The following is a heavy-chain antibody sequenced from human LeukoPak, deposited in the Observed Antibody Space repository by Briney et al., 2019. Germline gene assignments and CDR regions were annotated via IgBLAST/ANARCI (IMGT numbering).Heavy chain of an antibody. D-gene: IGHD4-17*01. Sequence: PGGSLRLSCTASGFTFSAYAMMWVRQAPGKGPEWVSAIRGGGTSEFYADSVKGRFRISRDNSKDTLFLQMNSLRAEDTAVYYCARDLNGDYIGAFDMWGPGTMVTVSS. CDR1: GFTFSAYA. J-gene: IGHJ3*02. CDR2: IRGGGTSE. CDR3: ARDLNGDYIGAFDM. V-gene: IGHV3-23*01.